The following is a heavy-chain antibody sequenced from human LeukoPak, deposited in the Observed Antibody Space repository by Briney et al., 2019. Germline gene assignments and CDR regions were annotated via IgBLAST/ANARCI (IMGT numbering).Heavy chain of an antibody. J-gene: IGHJ4*02. Sequence: TGGSLRLSCAASGFTFSSYSMNWVRQAPGKGLEWVSYISSSSSTIYYADSVKGRFTISRDNAKNSLYLQMNSLRAEDTAVYYCARDKWYYVWAFDYWGQGTLVTVSS. CDR1: GFTFSSYS. CDR3: ARDKWYYVWAFDY. CDR2: ISSSSSTI. V-gene: IGHV3-48*01. D-gene: IGHD3-16*01.